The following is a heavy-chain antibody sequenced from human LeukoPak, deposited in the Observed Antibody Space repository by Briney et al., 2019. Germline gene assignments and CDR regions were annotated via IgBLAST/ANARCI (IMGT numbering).Heavy chain of an antibody. Sequence: PSETLSLPCNVSGGSISSYYWSWIRQPPGKGLEWIGYIYYSGSTNYNPSHESRVTMSVDTSKSQFSLKLTSVTAADTAVYFCARHSSLCHFDFWGQGTLVTVSS. CDR2: IYYSGST. J-gene: IGHJ4*02. CDR1: GGSISSYY. V-gene: IGHV4-59*08. CDR3: ARHSSLCHFDF.